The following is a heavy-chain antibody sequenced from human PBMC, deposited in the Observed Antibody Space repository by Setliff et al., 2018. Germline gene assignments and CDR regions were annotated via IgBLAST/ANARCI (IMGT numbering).Heavy chain of an antibody. J-gene: IGHJ4*02. CDR3: ARELGLRAPFDF. CDR2: IYTSGNT. V-gene: IGHV4-4*08. Sequence: PSETLSLTCTVSGGSISGYYWGWIRQPPGKGLEWIGNIYTSGNTNYNPSLKSRVSISVDTSKNQFSLKLRSVTAADTAVFYCARELGLRAPFDFWGQGILVTVSS. D-gene: IGHD4-17*01. CDR1: GGSISGYY.